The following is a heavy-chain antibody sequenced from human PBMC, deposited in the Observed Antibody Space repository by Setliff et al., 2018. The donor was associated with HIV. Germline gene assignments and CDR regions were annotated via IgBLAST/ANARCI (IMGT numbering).Heavy chain of an antibody. D-gene: IGHD3-22*01. CDR1: GGSFSGYY. V-gene: IGHV4-34*01. Sequence: PSETLSLTCAVYGGSFSGYYWSWVRQPPGKGLEWIGEINHSGSTNYNPSLKSRVTISVDTSKNQFSLRLNSVTAADTAVYYCARGGYSDSSGYYHPFDYWGQGTLVTVSS. J-gene: IGHJ4*02. CDR3: ARGGYSDSSGYYHPFDY. CDR2: INHSGST.